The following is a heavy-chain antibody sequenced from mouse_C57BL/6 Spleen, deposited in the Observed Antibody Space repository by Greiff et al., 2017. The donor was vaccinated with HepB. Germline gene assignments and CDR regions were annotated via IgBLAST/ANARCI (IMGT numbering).Heavy chain of an antibody. Sequence: VQLQQSGAELVRPGASVTLSCKASGYTFTDYEMHWVKQTPVHGLEWIGAIDPETGGTAYNQKFKGKAILTADKSSSTAYMELRSLTSEDSAVYYWTRRLTTVVATNFDVWGTGTTVTVSS. D-gene: IGHD1-1*01. V-gene: IGHV1-15*01. CDR1: GYTFTDYE. CDR2: IDPETGGT. CDR3: TRRLTTVVATNFDV. J-gene: IGHJ1*03.